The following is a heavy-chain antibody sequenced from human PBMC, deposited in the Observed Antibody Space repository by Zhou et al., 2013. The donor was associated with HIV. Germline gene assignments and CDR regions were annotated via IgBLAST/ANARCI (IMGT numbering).Heavy chain of an antibody. J-gene: IGHJ4*02. CDR3: ARVVFDRSDY. CDR2: ISGSNGKT. CDR1: GGTFSSSP. D-gene: IGHD2-21*01. Sequence: QVQLVQSGPEVKNPGSSVQVSCQASGGTFSSSPIAWVRQAPGQGLEWMGWISGSNGKTKYAQKFQGRLTMTTDTSTSTAHMEVWSLSSDDTAVYYCARVVFDRSDYWGQGTLVTVSS. V-gene: IGHV1-18*01.